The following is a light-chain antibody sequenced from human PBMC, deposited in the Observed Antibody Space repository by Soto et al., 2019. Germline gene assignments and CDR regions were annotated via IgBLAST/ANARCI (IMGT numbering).Light chain of an antibody. CDR3: SSYAGSNNLV. CDR1: DSDVGGYNS. Sequence: QSALTQPPSASGSPGQSVTISCTGTDSDVGGYNSVSWYQQHPGKAPKLMIYEVSKRPSGVPDRFSGSKSGNTASLTVSGLQAEDEADYYCSSYAGSNNLVFGGGTKLTVL. J-gene: IGLJ2*01. CDR2: EVS. V-gene: IGLV2-8*01.